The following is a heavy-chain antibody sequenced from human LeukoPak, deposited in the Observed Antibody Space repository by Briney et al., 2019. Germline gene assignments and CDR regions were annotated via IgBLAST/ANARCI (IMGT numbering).Heavy chain of an antibody. CDR1: GFTFSSYA. CDR2: ISGSGGST. J-gene: IGHJ4*02. Sequence: GGSLRLSCAASGFTFSSYAMSWVRQAPGKGLEWVSAISGSGGSTYYADSVKGRFTISRDNSKNTLYLQMNSLRAEDTAVYYCARTDGDYGYYFDYWGQGTLVTVSS. D-gene: IGHD4-17*01. V-gene: IGHV3-23*01. CDR3: ARTDGDYGYYFDY.